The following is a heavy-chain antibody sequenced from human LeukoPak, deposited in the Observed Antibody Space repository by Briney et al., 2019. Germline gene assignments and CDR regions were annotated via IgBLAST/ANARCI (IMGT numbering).Heavy chain of an antibody. CDR2: IYPGDSDT. J-gene: IGHJ4*02. CDR3: ARHGGYYGSALDYIDY. Sequence: GESLKISCKGSGYSFTSYWIGWVRQMPGKGLEWMGIIYPGDSDTRYSPSFQGQVTISADKSISTAYLQWSSLKASDTAMYYCARHGGYYGSALDYIDYGGQGTLVTVSS. V-gene: IGHV5-51*01. CDR1: GYSFTSYW. D-gene: IGHD3-10*01.